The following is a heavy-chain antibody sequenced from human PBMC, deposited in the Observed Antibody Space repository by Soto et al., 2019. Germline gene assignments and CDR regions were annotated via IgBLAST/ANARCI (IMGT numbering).Heavy chain of an antibody. V-gene: IGHV3-48*04. CDR3: ARSMGDIVLVPAAIGY. CDR2: ISSSGSTI. D-gene: IGHD2-2*01. Sequence: PGVSLRLSCAASGFRFSSYIMNWVCQAQGKGLEWVSYISSSGSTIYYADSVKGRFTISRDNAKNSLYLQMNSLRAEDTAVYYCARSMGDIVLVPAAIGYWGQGTLVTVSS. CDR1: GFRFSSYI. J-gene: IGHJ4*02.